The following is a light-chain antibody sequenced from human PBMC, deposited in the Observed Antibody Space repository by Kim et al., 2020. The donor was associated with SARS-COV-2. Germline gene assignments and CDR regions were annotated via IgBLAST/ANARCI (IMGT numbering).Light chain of an antibody. Sequence: DIQMTQSPSTLSASVGDRVTITCRASQSITAWLAWYQQKPGKAPKVLIYKASTLESGVPSRFSGSGARTEFTLTIISLQPDDFATYCRQQYSESPYTFGQGTELEI. CDR1: QSITAW. V-gene: IGKV1-5*03. J-gene: IGKJ2*01. CDR2: KAS. CDR3: QQYSESPYT.